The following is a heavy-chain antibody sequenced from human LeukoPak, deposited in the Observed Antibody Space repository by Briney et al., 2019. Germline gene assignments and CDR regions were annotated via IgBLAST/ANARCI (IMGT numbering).Heavy chain of an antibody. Sequence: ASVKVSCKVSGYTLTELSMHWVRQAPGKGLEWMGGFDPEDGETIYAQKFQGRVTMTEDTSTDTAYMELSSLRSEDTAVYYCARGDPTVTAVDYWGQGTLVTVSS. CDR1: GYTLTELS. D-gene: IGHD4-17*01. V-gene: IGHV1-24*01. J-gene: IGHJ4*02. CDR2: FDPEDGET. CDR3: ARGDPTVTAVDY.